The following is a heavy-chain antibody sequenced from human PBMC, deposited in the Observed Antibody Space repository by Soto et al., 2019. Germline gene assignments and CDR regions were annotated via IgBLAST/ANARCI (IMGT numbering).Heavy chain of an antibody. Sequence: LRLSCAASGFTFSSYAMSWVRQAPGKGLEWVSAISGSGGSTYYADSVKGRFTISSDNSKNTLYLQMNSLRAEDTAVYYCASPSTWIQLWFPFDYWGQGTLVTVSS. V-gene: IGHV3-23*01. CDR3: ASPSTWIQLWFPFDY. CDR1: GFTFSSYA. CDR2: ISGSGGST. J-gene: IGHJ4*02. D-gene: IGHD5-18*01.